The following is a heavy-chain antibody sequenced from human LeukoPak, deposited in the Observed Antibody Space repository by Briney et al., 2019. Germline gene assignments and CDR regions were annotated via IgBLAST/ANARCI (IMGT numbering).Heavy chain of an antibody. CDR1: GGTFSSYA. D-gene: IGHD1-26*01. J-gene: IGHJ4*02. Sequence: ASVKVSCKASGGTFSSYAISWVRQAPGQGLEWMGRIIPIFGTANYAQKFQGRVTITTDESTSTAYMELSSLRSEDTAVYYCARDVPSRNSGNKGLYSYWGQGTLVTVSS. V-gene: IGHV1-69*05. CDR2: IIPIFGTA. CDR3: ARDVPSRNSGNKGLYSY.